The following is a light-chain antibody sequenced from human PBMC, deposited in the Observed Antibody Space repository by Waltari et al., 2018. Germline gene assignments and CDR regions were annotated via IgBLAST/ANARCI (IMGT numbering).Light chain of an antibody. J-gene: IGLJ3*02. CDR3: ATWDDNLSHWV. CDR1: SSNIGSNY. CDR2: RND. V-gene: IGLV1-47*01. Sequence: QSVLTQPPSASGTPGQGVTISCSGSSSNIGSNYVYWYQQLPGTAPKLLMYRNDQRPSGVPARFSGSRSGTSASLDISGLRSEEEADYHCATWDDNLSHWVFGGGTKMTVL.